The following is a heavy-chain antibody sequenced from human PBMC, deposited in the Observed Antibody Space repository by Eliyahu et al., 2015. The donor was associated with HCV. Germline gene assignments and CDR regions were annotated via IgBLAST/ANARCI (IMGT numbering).Heavy chain of an antibody. CDR1: GXSVSSGSYX. Sequence: QVQLQESGPGLVKPSETLXLTCTVXGXSVSSGSYXWSWIRQPXGKGLEWIGYIYYSGSTNYNPSLKSRVTISVDTSKNQFSLKLSSVTAADTAVYYCARDGGYGDFDYWGQGTLVTVSS. D-gene: IGHD6-25*01. CDR3: ARDGGYGDFDY. CDR2: IYYSGST. V-gene: IGHV4-61*01. J-gene: IGHJ4*02.